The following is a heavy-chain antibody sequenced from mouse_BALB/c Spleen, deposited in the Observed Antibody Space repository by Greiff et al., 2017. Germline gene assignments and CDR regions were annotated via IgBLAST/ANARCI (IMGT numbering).Heavy chain of an antibody. CDR1: GFAFSSYD. CDR3: ARQFYYYGSSYGYTFDY. CDR2: ISSGGGST. J-gene: IGHJ2*01. Sequence: DVQLQESGGGLVKPGGSLKLSCAASGFAFSSYDMSWVRQTPEKRLEWVAYISSGGGSTYYPDTVKGRFTISRDNAKNTLYLQMSSLKSEDTAMYYCARQFYYYGSSYGYTFDYWGQGTTLTVSS. V-gene: IGHV5-12-1*01. D-gene: IGHD1-1*01.